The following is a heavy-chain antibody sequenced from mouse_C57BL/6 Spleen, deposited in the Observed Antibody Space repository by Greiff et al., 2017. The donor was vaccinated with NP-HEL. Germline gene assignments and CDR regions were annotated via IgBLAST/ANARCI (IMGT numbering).Heavy chain of an antibody. J-gene: IGHJ4*01. Sequence: QVQLQQPGAELVKPGASVKLSCKASGYTFTSYWMHWVKQRPGQGLEWIGMIHPNSGSTNYNEKFKSKATLTVDKSSSTAYMQLSSLTSEDSAVYYCARGKAYYSNSYYAMDYWGQGTSVTVS. CDR2: IHPNSGST. V-gene: IGHV1-64*01. D-gene: IGHD2-5*01. CDR1: GYTFTSYW. CDR3: ARGKAYYSNSYYAMDY.